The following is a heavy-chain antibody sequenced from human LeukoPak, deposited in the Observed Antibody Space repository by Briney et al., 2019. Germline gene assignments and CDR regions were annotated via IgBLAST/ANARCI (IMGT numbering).Heavy chain of an antibody. CDR3: ARGVFIAAAGYFDY. CDR2: IYHSGST. CDR1: GGSMSSYY. V-gene: IGHV4-59*12. J-gene: IGHJ4*02. Sequence: PSETLSLTCTVSGGSMSSYYWSWIRQPPGKGLEWIGYIYHSGSTYYNPSLKSRVTISVDRSKNQFSLKLSSVTAADTAVYYCARGVFIAAAGYFDYWGQGTLVTVSS. D-gene: IGHD6-13*01.